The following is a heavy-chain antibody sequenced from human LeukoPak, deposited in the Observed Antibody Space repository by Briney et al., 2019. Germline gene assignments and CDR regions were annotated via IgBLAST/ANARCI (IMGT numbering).Heavy chain of an antibody. V-gene: IGHV3-23*01. D-gene: IGHD5-18*01. Sequence: GGSLRLSCAASGFTFSSYAMSWVRQAPGKGLEWVSAISGSGGSTYYADSVKGRFTISRDDSKNTLYLQMNSLRAEDTAVYYRAKDSGYSYGYGAFDIWGQGTMVTVSS. CDR2: ISGSGGST. J-gene: IGHJ3*02. CDR3: AKDSGYSYGYGAFDI. CDR1: GFTFSSYA.